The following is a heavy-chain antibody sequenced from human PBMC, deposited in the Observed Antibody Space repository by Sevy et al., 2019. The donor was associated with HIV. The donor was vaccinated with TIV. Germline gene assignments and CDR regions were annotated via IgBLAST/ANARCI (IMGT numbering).Heavy chain of an antibody. D-gene: IGHD1-26*01. J-gene: IGHJ4*02. Sequence: GGSLRLSCAASGFTFRNYGMGWVRQAPGKGLEWVSTISESGGSTFYVDSVKGGFTISRDNSRNTLYLQMDSLRADDTAISYCVKDDETGRGDFDYWGQGTLVTVSS. CDR3: VKDDETGRGDFDY. CDR1: GFTFRNYG. V-gene: IGHV3-23*01. CDR2: ISESGGST.